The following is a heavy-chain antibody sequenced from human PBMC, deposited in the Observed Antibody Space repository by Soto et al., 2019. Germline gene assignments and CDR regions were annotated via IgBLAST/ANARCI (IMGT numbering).Heavy chain of an antibody. CDR1: GGTFSSYA. D-gene: IGHD2-15*01. CDR2: IIPIFGTA. Sequence: QVQLVQSGAEVKKPGSSVKVSCKASGGTFSSYAISWVRQAPGQGLEWMGGIIPIFGTANYAQKFQGRVTITADESTITAYMELSSLRSEDTAVYYCASKGSGGSCYPCYYYGMDVWGQGTTVTVSS. J-gene: IGHJ6*02. CDR3: ASKGSGGSCYPCYYYGMDV. V-gene: IGHV1-69*13.